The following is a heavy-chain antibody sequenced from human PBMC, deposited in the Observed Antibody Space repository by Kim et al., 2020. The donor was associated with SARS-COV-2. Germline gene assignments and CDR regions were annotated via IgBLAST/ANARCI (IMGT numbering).Heavy chain of an antibody. D-gene: IGHD3-3*01. J-gene: IGHJ6*02. V-gene: IGHV3-30*18. Sequence: GGSLRLSCAASGFTFSSYGMHWVRQAPGKGLEWVAVISYDGSNKYYADSVKGRFTISRDNSKNTLYLQMNSLRAEDTAVYYCAKDSTNLYDFWSGRWYYGMDVWGQGTTVTVSS. CDR1: GFTFSSYG. CDR3: AKDSTNLYDFWSGRWYYGMDV. CDR2: ISYDGSNK.